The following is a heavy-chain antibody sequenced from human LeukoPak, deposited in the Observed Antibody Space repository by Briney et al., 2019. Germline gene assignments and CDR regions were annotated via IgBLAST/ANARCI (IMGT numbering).Heavy chain of an antibody. CDR1: GYTFTGYY. CDR2: INPNSGDT. V-gene: IGHV1-2*02. Sequence: ASVKVSCKASGYTFTGYYMHWVRQAPGQGLEWMGWINPNSGDTNYAQKFQGRVTMTRDTSITTACMELSRLTSDDTAVYYCARVYSIRSFDYWGQGTLVTVSS. D-gene: IGHD2-15*01. CDR3: ARVYSIRSFDY. J-gene: IGHJ4*02.